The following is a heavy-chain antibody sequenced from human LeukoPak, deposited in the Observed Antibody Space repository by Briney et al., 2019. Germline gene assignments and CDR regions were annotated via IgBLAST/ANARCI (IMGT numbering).Heavy chain of an antibody. J-gene: IGHJ6*02. Sequence: GGSLRLSCAASGFTVNSNYMSWVRQAPGKGLEWVSLICTGCSTYYADSVRGRFTISRDNSKNTLYLQMNSLRPEDTAIHYCARGFGKAAADVFGGYTMDVWGQGTTVTVSS. CDR1: GFTVNSNY. CDR2: ICTGCST. D-gene: IGHD6-13*01. V-gene: IGHV3-66*02. CDR3: ARGFGKAAADVFGGYTMDV.